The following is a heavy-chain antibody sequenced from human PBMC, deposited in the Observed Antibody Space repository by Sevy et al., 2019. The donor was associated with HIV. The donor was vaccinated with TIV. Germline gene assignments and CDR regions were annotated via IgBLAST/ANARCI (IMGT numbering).Heavy chain of an antibody. V-gene: IGHV3-7*01. Sequence: GGSLRLSCAASGFTFSSYWMSWVRQAPGKGLEWVANIKQDGSEKYYVDSGKGRFTISRDNAKNSLYLQTNSLRAEDTAVYYCARDSRKDDFWSGQRYYYGMDVWGQGTTVTVSS. CDR1: GFTFSSYW. CDR2: IKQDGSEK. D-gene: IGHD3-3*01. J-gene: IGHJ6*02. CDR3: ARDSRKDDFWSGQRYYYGMDV.